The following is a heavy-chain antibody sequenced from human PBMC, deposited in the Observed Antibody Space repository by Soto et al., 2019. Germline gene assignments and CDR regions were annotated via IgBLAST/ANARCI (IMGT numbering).Heavy chain of an antibody. CDR3: ASSRITMVTYGMDV. CDR2: VNAGNGNT. D-gene: IGHD3-10*01. Sequence: ASVKVSCKASGYTFTSYAMHWVRQAPGQRLEWMGWVNAGNGNTKYSQKFQGRVTITRDTSASTAYMELSSLRSEDTAVYYCASSRITMVTYGMDVWGQGTTVTVSS. V-gene: IGHV1-3*01. CDR1: GYTFTSYA. J-gene: IGHJ6*02.